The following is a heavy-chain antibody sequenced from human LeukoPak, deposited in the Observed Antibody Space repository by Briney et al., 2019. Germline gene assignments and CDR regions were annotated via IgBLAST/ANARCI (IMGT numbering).Heavy chain of an antibody. CDR3: AKRVYGSGSSLPPELGH. Sequence: GGSLRLSCAASGFTFSSYGMHWVRQAPGKGLEWVAVISYDGRHKYYGDSVKGRFTISRDNSKNTVYLQMNSLRPEDTAVYYCAKRVYGSGSSLPPELGHWGQGTLVTVSS. D-gene: IGHD3-10*01. CDR2: ISYDGRHK. V-gene: IGHV3-30*18. CDR1: GFTFSSYG. J-gene: IGHJ4*02.